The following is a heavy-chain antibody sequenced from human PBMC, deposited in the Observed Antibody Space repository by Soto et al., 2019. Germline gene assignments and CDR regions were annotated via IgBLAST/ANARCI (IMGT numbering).Heavy chain of an antibody. CDR2: ISYDGSNK. J-gene: IGHJ6*02. V-gene: IGHV3-30*18. CDR3: AKDRSLTTNIVVVVAAINYGMDV. CDR1: GFTFSSYG. D-gene: IGHD2-15*01. Sequence: TGGSLRLSCAASGFTFSSYGMHWVRQAPGKGLEWVAVISYDGSNKYYADSVKGRFTISRDNSKNTLYLQMNSLRAEDTAVYYCAKDRSLTTNIVVVVAAINYGMDVWGQGTTVTVSS.